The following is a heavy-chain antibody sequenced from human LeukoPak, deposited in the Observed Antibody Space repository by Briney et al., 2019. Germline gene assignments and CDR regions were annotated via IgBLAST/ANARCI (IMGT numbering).Heavy chain of an antibody. CDR1: GLNFRVYC. CDR3: ARDLGHTGYDLYDY. J-gene: IGHJ4*02. D-gene: IGHD5-12*01. CDR2: MKQDGSEK. Sequence: GGALRLSCAVSGLNFRVYCMVWVRQAPGKGLEWVANMKQDGSEKYYVDSVKGLFTISRDNAKNSLYLEMNRLRVEDTAVYDCARDLGHTGYDLYDYWGQGTLVTVSS. V-gene: IGHV3-7*01.